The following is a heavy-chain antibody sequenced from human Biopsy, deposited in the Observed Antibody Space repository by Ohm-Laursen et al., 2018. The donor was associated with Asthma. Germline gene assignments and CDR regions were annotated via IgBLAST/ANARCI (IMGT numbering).Heavy chain of an antibody. CDR3: AKRRGYSGHDNDY. D-gene: IGHD5-12*01. J-gene: IGHJ4*02. V-gene: IGHV3-30*18. CDR1: GFMFRSFG. Sequence: SLRLSCTASGFMFRSFGMHWVRQAPGKGLEWVAVVSYDGNHKFYEDSVKGRFTISRDNSKNTLYLQMNSLRTEDTAVYYCAKRRGYSGHDNDYWGQGTLVSVSS. CDR2: VSYDGNHK.